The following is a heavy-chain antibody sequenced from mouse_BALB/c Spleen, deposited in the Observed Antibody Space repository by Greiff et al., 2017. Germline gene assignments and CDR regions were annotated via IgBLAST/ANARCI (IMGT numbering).Heavy chain of an antibody. CDR2: IDPENGDT. CDR1: GFNIKDYY. D-gene: IGHD1-1*01. V-gene: IGHV14-4*02. CDR3: NPYYGSSPAWFAY. Sequence: EVQLQQSGAELVRSGASVKLSCTASGFNIKDYYMHWVKQRPEQGLEWIGWIDPENGDTEYAPKFQGKATMTADTSSNTAYLQLSSLTSEDTAVYYCNPYYGSSPAWFAYWGQGTLVTVSA. J-gene: IGHJ3*01.